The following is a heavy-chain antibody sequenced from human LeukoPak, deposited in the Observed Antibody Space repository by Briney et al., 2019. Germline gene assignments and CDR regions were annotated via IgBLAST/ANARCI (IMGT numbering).Heavy chain of an antibody. D-gene: IGHD4-11*01. V-gene: IGHV4-34*01. CDR2: INHSGST. CDR3: ARILSEGMTTVGYYFDY. J-gene: IGHJ4*02. Sequence: SETLSLTCAVYGGSFSGYYWSWIRQPPGKGLEWIGEINHSGSTNYNPSLKSRVTISVDTSKNQFSLKLSSVTAADTAVYYCARILSEGMTTVGYYFDYWGQGTLVTVSS. CDR1: GGSFSGYY.